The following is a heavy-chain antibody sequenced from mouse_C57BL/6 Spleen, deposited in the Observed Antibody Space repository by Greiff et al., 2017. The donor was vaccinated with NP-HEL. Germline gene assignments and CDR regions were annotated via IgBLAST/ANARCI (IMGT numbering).Heavy chain of an antibody. Sequence: QVQLKESGAELVRPGTSVKVSCKASGYAFTNYLIEWVKQRPGQGLEWIGVINPGSGGTNYNEKFKGKATLTADKSSSTAYMQLSSLTSEDSAVYFCARRDGYDNDYYAMDYWGQGTSVTVSS. D-gene: IGHD2-2*01. V-gene: IGHV1-54*01. CDR2: INPGSGGT. CDR1: GYAFTNYL. J-gene: IGHJ4*01. CDR3: ARRDGYDNDYYAMDY.